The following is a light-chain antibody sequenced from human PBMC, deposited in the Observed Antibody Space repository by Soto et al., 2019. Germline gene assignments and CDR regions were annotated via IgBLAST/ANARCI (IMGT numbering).Light chain of an antibody. J-gene: IGKJ5*01. CDR3: QQSYSVPIT. V-gene: IGKV1-39*01. CDR2: TAS. Sequence: DIQMPQSPSSLSASVGDRVTITCRASQSIEMHLNWYQQKPGKAPKFLIHTASSLQSGVPSRFSGSGSGAYLSLIRNSLQPEDFATEYYQQSYSVPITFGQGARLEIK. CDR1: QSIEMH.